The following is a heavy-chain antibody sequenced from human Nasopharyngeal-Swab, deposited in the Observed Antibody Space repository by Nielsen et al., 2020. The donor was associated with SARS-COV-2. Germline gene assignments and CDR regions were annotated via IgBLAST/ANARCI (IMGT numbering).Heavy chain of an antibody. J-gene: IGHJ6*02. V-gene: IGHV1-69*13. D-gene: IGHD3-10*01. CDR3: AREIGGYGSGSYYYYGMDV. CDR1: AFPFLSYA. Sequence: SVTFSCKASAFPFLSYAISWVRQAPGQGLEWMGGIIPIFGTANYSQKFQGRVTITADESTSTAYMELSSLRSEDTAVYYCAREIGGYGSGSYYYYGMDVWGQGTTVTVSS. CDR2: IIPIFGTA.